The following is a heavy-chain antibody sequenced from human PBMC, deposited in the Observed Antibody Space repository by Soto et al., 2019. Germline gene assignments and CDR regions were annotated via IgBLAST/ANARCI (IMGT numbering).Heavy chain of an antibody. J-gene: IGHJ4*02. CDR1: GYTFTSYG. CDR2: ISAYNGNT. Sequence: GASVKVSCKASGYTFTSYGISWVRQAPGQGLEWMGWISAYNGNTNYAQKLQGRVTMTTDTSTSTAYMELRSLRSDDTAVYYCARDMVWGSSGGGLKGENRDYWGQGTLVTVSS. V-gene: IGHV1-18*01. CDR3: ARDMVWGSSGGGLKGENRDY. D-gene: IGHD6-6*01.